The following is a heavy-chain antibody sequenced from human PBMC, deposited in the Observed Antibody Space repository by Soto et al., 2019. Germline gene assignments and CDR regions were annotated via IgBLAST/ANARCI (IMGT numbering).Heavy chain of an antibody. J-gene: IGHJ4*02. D-gene: IGHD3-22*01. CDR3: AEDYYRSRNAPSYYFDY. CDR1: GFTFSSYG. V-gene: IGHV3-30*18. Sequence: PGGSLRLSCAASGFTFSSYGMHWVRQAPGKGLEWVAVISYDGSNKYYADSVKGRFTISRDNSKNTLYLQMNSLRAEDTAVYYCAEDYYRSRNAPSYYFDYWGQGTLVTVSS. CDR2: ISYDGSNK.